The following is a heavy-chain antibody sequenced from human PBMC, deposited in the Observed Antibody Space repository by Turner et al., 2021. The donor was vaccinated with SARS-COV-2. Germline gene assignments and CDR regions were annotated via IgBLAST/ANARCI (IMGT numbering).Heavy chain of an antibody. V-gene: IGHV4-39*07. D-gene: IGHD6-19*01. J-gene: IGHJ5*02. CDR2: IIHSGST. CDR1: GGSISSSGYY. Sequence: QLQLQESGPGLVKPSETLSLTCTVSGGSISSSGYYWSWIRQPPGKGLEWIGEIIHSGSTNYNPSLKSRVTISLDTSKNQFSLKLSSVTAADTAVYYCARGHPYIAVAVSGFDPWGQGTLVTVSS. CDR3: ARGHPYIAVAVSGFDP.